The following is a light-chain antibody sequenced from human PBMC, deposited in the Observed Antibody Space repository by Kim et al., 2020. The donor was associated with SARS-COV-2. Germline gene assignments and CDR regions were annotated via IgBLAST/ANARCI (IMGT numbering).Light chain of an antibody. Sequence: QRVTISCTGNTSNIGAGYDVHWYQHLPGKAPKLLIYGNRNRPSGVRGRFSGSKSGTSASLAITGLQAEDEADYHCQSYDSSLSAWVFGGGTQLTVL. V-gene: IGLV1-40*01. J-gene: IGLJ3*02. CDR3: QSYDSSLSAWV. CDR1: TSNIGAGYD. CDR2: GNR.